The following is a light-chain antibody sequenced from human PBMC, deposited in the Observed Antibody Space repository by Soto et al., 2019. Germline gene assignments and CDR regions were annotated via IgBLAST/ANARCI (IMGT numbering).Light chain of an antibody. J-gene: IGKJ4*01. V-gene: IGKV3-11*01. CDR1: QSVSSH. Sequence: EIVLTQSPATLSLSPGERATLSCRASQSVSSHLAWYQQKPGQAPRLLIYDASNRATGIPARFSGSGSGTDFTLTISSLEPEDSAVYYCQQRSNWPTFGGGTKVEIK. CDR2: DAS. CDR3: QQRSNWPT.